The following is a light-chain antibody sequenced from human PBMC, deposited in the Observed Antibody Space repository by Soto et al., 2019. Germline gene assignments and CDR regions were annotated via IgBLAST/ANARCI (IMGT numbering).Light chain of an antibody. CDR3: QQSYSTPPGT. J-gene: IGKJ1*01. V-gene: IGKV1-39*01. CDR1: QSISTY. Sequence: DIQMTQSPSSLSASVGDRVTITCRASQSISTYLIWYQQKPGKAPKLLIYATSSLQSGVPSRFSGSGSGKDFTLTISSLQPEDFATYYCQQSYSTPPGTFGQGTKVDIK. CDR2: ATS.